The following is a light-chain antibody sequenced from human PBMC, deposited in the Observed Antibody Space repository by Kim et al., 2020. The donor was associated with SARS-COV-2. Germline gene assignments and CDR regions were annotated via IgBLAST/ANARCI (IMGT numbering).Light chain of an antibody. CDR2: RAS. J-gene: IGKJ1*01. CDR1: RNIATW. CDR3: QQYKSYPWT. Sequence: SASIGDRVTITRRASRNIATWVAWYQQKPGEAPRLLIYRASNLKSGVPSRFSGSGSGTEFTLTTDSLQADDLATYYCQQYKSYPWTFGQGTKLEI. V-gene: IGKV1-5*03.